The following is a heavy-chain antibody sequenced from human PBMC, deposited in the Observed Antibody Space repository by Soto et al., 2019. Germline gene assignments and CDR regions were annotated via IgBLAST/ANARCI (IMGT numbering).Heavy chain of an antibody. CDR3: ARDCSGGSCSDY. J-gene: IGHJ4*02. V-gene: IGHV1-3*01. CDR2: INAGNGNT. CDR1: GYTFTSYA. D-gene: IGHD2-15*01. Sequence: GASVKVSCKASGYTFTSYAMHWVRQAPGQRLEWMGWINAGNGNTKYSQNFQGRVTITRDTSASTAYMEMSSLRSEDTAVYYCARDCSGGSCSDYWGQGTLVTVSS.